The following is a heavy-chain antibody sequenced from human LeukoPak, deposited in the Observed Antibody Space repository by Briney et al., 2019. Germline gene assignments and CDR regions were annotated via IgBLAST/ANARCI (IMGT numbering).Heavy chain of an antibody. CDR1: GGTFSSYA. CDR3: ACRYGGIDNYYYYYYMDV. J-gene: IGHJ6*03. CDR2: IIPIFGTA. Sequence: ASVKVSCKASGGTFSSYAISWVRQAPGQGLEWMGGIIPIFGTANYAQKFQGRVTITADESTSTAYMELSSLRSEDTAVYYCACRYGGIDNYYYYYYMDVWGKGTTVTISS. D-gene: IGHD3-16*01. V-gene: IGHV1-69*13.